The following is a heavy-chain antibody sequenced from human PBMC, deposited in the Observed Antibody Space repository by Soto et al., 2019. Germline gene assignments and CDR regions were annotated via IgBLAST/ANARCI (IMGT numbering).Heavy chain of an antibody. J-gene: IGHJ3*02. Sequence: VHLVQSGAEVKKPGSSVKVSCKASGGTFSSYTISWVRQAPGQGLEWMGRIIPILGIANYAQKFQGRVTITADKSTSTAYMELSSLRSEDTAVYYCARRRDYYGSGSYEAFDIWGQGTMVTVSS. CDR2: IIPILGIA. V-gene: IGHV1-69*02. CDR1: GGTFSSYT. D-gene: IGHD3-10*01. CDR3: ARRRDYYGSGSYEAFDI.